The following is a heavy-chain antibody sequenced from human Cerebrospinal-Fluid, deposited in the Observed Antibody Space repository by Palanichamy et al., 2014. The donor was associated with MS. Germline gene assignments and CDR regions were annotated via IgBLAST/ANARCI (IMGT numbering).Heavy chain of an antibody. D-gene: IGHD1-14*01. CDR3: ARAIRRTKTGISPGPFYYHYGLDV. CDR2: ISGSGTST. V-gene: IGHV3-23*01. Sequence: QLLESGGGLVQPGGSLRLSCEVSGFTFSSYAMSWVRQAPGKELEWVSAISGSGTSTNYADSVRGRFTISRDNSKNTLYLQMNSLRTEDTAVYYCARAIRRTKTGISPGPFYYHYGLDVWGQGATVTVSS. CDR1: GFTFSSYA. J-gene: IGHJ6*02.